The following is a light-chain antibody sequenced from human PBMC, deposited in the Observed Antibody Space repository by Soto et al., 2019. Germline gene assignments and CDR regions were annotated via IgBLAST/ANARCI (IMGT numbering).Light chain of an antibody. V-gene: IGKV1D-16*01. J-gene: IGKJ4*02. Sequence: DVQMTQSPSSLSASVGERVSITCRTSQSVANWLAWYQQKPRKAPKSLIYDTSTLQSGVPSRFSGSGSGTYYPRTIDSIQPEDFSTYYCQQYIIFPPASGGGAKVEFK. CDR3: QQYIIFPPA. CDR1: QSVANW. CDR2: DTS.